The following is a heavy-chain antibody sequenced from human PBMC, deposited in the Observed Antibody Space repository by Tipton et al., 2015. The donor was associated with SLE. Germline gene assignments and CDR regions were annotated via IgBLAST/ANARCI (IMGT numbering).Heavy chain of an antibody. J-gene: IGHJ3*02. V-gene: IGHV3-20*04. CDR2: FNWNGGST. D-gene: IGHD2-2*01. Sequence: GSLRLSCAASGFTFDDYDMSWVRQAPGKGLEWVSGFNWNGGSTGYADSVKGRFTISRDNAKNSLYLQMNSLRAEDTALYYCVRVMIVVEPAANDAFDIWGQGAMVTVSS. CDR3: VRVMIVVEPAANDAFDI. CDR1: GFTFDDYD.